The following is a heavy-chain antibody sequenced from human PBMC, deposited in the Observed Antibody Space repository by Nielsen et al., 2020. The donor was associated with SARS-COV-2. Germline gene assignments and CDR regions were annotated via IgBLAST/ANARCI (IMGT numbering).Heavy chain of an antibody. CDR3: ARESSGYDHYNYGMDV. J-gene: IGHJ6*02. D-gene: IGHD5-12*01. CDR2: IYFTGRT. Sequence: SETLSLTCTVSGASISSGGYFWSWIRQHPGKGLEWIGYIYFTGRTSYNPSPKSRVTISVDTSKNQFSLSLRSVTAADTAVYYCARESSGYDHYNYGMDVWGQGTTVTVSS. V-gene: IGHV4-31*03. CDR1: GASISSGGYF.